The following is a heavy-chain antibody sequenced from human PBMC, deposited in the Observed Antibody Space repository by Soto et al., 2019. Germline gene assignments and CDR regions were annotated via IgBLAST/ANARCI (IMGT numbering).Heavy chain of an antibody. CDR2: ISSSSSYI. CDR3: ARDLLGTYYDFWSGLSGVDY. V-gene: IGHV3-21*01. J-gene: IGHJ4*02. D-gene: IGHD3-3*01. Sequence: RGSLRLSCAASGFTFSSYSMNWVRQAPGKGLEWVSSISSSSSYIYYADSVKGRFTISRDNAKNSLYLQMNSLRAEDTAVYYCARDLLGTYYDFWSGLSGVDYWGQGTLVTVSS. CDR1: GFTFSSYS.